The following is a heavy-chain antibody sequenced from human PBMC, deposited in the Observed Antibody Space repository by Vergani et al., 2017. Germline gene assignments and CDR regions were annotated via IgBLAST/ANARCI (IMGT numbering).Heavy chain of an antibody. CDR1: GYTFTGYY. CDR2: INPNSGGT. V-gene: IGHV1-2*02. CDR3: ARALTYYYDSSGYLAGPFDY. Sequence: QLVQSGPEVKKPGTSVKVSCKASGYTFTGYYMHWVRQAPGQGLEWMGWINPNSGGTNYAQKFQGRVTMTRDTSISTAYMELSRLRSDDTAVYYCARALTYYYDSSGYLAGPFDYWGQGTLVTVSS. D-gene: IGHD3-22*01. J-gene: IGHJ4*02.